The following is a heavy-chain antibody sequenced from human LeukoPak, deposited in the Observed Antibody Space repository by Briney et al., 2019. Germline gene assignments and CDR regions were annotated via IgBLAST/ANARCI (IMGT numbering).Heavy chain of an antibody. CDR2: ISSNSSYI. V-gene: IGHV3-21*01. Sequence: GGSLGLSCATSGFTFSSYCLNWVRQASGKGLEWVSSISSNSSYIYYADSVKGRFTTSRDNAKNTLFLQMNSLRPDDTSVYYCARVLTGSNRQLDSWGQGTLVTVSS. J-gene: IGHJ4*02. CDR3: ARVLTGSNRQLDS. CDR1: GFTFSSYC. D-gene: IGHD3-9*01.